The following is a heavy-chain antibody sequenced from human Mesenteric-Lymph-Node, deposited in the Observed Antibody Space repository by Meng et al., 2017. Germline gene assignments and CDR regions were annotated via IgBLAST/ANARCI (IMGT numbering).Heavy chain of an antibody. CDR2: IYHSGST. CDR1: GGSISSNGYY. V-gene: IGHV4-39*01. Sequence: QPRTPEAGPGLVKPSETLSLTCTVSGGSISSNGYYWDWVRQPPGKGLEWIGAIYHSGSTSYNPSLQSRVTMFVDTSKNQFSLMLTSVTATDTAVYYCARRRGGSGRDCWGQGTLVTVSS. CDR3: ARRRGGSGRDC. J-gene: IGHJ4*02. D-gene: IGHD3-10*01.